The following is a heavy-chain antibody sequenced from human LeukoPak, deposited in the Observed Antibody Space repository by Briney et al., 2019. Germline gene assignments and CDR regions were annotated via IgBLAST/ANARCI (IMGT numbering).Heavy chain of an antibody. V-gene: IGHV1-46*01. CDR1: GYSFTSYY. D-gene: IGHD3-3*01. CDR2: INPSGGGSST. Sequence: ASVKVSCKASGYSFTSYYIHCVRQAPGQGLEWMAMINPSGGGSSTTYAQKFQGTLTLTRDMSTSTVYMELSSLRSEDTAVYYCARSITIFGVATLGYWGQGTLVTVSS. CDR3: ARSITIFGVATLGY. J-gene: IGHJ4*02.